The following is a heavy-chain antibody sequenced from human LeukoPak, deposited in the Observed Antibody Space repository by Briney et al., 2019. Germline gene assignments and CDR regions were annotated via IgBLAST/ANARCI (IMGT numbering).Heavy chain of an antibody. CDR2: IIPIFGTA. D-gene: IGHD2-15*01. J-gene: IGHJ4*02. V-gene: IGHV1-69*05. Sequence: GASVKVSCKASGGTFSSYAISWVRQAPGQGVEWMGRIIPIFGTANYAQKFQGRVTITTDESTSTAYMELSSLRSEDTAVYYCARDHCSGGSCYTFDYWGQGTLVTVSS. CDR3: ARDHCSGGSCYTFDY. CDR1: GGTFSSYA.